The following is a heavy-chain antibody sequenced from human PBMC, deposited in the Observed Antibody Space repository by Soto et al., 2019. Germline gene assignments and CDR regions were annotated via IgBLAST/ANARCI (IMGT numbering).Heavy chain of an antibody. J-gene: IGHJ3*01. Sequence: ASVKVSCKASGYTFTSYDINWVRQATGQGLEWMGWMNPNSGNTGYAQKFQGRVTMTRNTSISTAYMELSSLRAEDTALYYCARSHYGSGSYYKPGDFWGQGTMVTVSS. CDR1: GYTFTSYD. CDR3: ARSHYGSGSYYKPGDF. V-gene: IGHV1-8*01. D-gene: IGHD3-10*01. CDR2: MNPNSGNT.